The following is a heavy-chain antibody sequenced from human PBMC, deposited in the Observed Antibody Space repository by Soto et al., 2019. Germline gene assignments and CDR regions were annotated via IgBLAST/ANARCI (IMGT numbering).Heavy chain of an antibody. CDR2: ISGSGGST. Sequence: GGSLRLSCAASGFTFSSYAMSWVRQAPGKGLEWVSAISGSGGSTYYADSVKGRFTISRDNSKNTLYLQMNSLRAEDTAVYYCAKAPYDYVWGSYLKNWGQGTLATVSS. CDR3: AKAPYDYVWGSYLKN. J-gene: IGHJ4*02. CDR1: GFTFSSYA. V-gene: IGHV3-23*01. D-gene: IGHD3-16*02.